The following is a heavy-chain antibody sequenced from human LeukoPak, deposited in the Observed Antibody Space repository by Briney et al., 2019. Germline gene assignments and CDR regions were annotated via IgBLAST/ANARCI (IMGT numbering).Heavy chain of an antibody. D-gene: IGHD3-10*01. Sequence: GASVKVSCKASGGTFSSYAISWVRQAPGQGLEWMGGIIPIFGAANYAQKFQGRVTITADESTSTAYMELSSLRSEDTAVYYCARGRWFGEPFPPSDYWGQGTLVTVSS. CDR3: ARGRWFGEPFPPSDY. V-gene: IGHV1-69*13. CDR2: IIPIFGAA. CDR1: GGTFSSYA. J-gene: IGHJ4*02.